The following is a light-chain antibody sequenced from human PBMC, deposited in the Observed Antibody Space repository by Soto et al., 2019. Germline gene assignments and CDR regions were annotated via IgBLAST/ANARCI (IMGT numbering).Light chain of an antibody. V-gene: IGLV1-47*01. J-gene: IGLJ1*01. CDR1: SSNIGNNY. CDR3: VAWDDSLNGQV. Sequence: QSVLTQPPSASGTPGQRVTISCSGSSSNIGNNYVYWYQQFPGTAPRLLMYRTDQRPTGVPDRFSGSKSGTSASLAISGLRSEDEADYYCVAWDDSLNGQVFGTGTKVTVL. CDR2: RTD.